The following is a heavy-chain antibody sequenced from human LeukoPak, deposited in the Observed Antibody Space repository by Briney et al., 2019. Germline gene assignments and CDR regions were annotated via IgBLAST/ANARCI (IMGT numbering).Heavy chain of an antibody. J-gene: IGHJ4*02. CDR2: ISNSGSGS. CDR3: AKFDGPGPNSPFDY. V-gene: IGHV3-23*01. D-gene: IGHD4/OR15-4a*01. Sequence: GGSLRLSCAASGFTFSSYAMSWVRQAPGKGLERVSGISNSGSGSYDADSVKGRFTISRDNSKNTLYLQMNSLRAEDTAVYYCAKFDGPGPNSPFDYWGQGTLVTVSS. CDR1: GFTFSSYA.